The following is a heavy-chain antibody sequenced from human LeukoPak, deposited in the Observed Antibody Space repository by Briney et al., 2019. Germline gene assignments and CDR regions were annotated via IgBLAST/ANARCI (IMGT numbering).Heavy chain of an antibody. D-gene: IGHD3-22*01. Sequence: SETLSLTCTVSGGSISSYYWSWIRQPAGKVLEWIGRIYTSGSTNYNPSLKSRVTMSVDTSKNQFSLKLSSVTAADTAVYYCARDLGYYDSSGIAFDIWGQGTMVTVSS. J-gene: IGHJ3*02. CDR2: IYTSGST. CDR3: ARDLGYYDSSGIAFDI. V-gene: IGHV4-4*07. CDR1: GGSISSYY.